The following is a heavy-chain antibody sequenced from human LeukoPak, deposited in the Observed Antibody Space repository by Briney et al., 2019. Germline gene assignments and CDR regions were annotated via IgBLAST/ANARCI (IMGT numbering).Heavy chain of an antibody. J-gene: IGHJ4*02. Sequence: GSSVKVSCKASGGTFSSHAISWVRQAPGQGLEWMGGIIPIFGTANYAQKFQGRVTITTDESTSTAYMELSSLRSEDTAVYYCARGDDCSGGSCYQRPFDYWGQGTLVTVSS. V-gene: IGHV1-69*05. CDR3: ARGDDCSGGSCYQRPFDY. CDR1: GGTFSSHA. CDR2: IIPIFGTA. D-gene: IGHD2-15*01.